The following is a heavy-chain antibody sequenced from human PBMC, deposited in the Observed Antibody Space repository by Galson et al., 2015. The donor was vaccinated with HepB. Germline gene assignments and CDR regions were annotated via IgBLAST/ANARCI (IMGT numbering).Heavy chain of an antibody. CDR3: ARDHCNSTYCYGDFDF. D-gene: IGHD2/OR15-2a*01. V-gene: IGHV3-21*06. CDR1: GFTFNMFT. J-gene: IGHJ4*02. CDR2: ITSRSGYR. Sequence: SLRLSCAASGFTFNMFTMNWVRQAPGKGLEWVSSITSRSGYRYYADSLKGRFIISRDNAKNSLYLQMNSLRVEDTAVYYCARDHCNSTYCYGDFDFCGQGTLVTVSS.